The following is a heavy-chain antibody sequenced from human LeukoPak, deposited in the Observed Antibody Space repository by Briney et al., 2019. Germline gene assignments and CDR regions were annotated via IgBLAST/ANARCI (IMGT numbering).Heavy chain of an antibody. CDR2: ITPIFGEA. CDR1: GGTFSSYP. Sequence: SVKVSCKVSGGTFSSYPISWVRQAPGQGLEWMGEITPIFGEAQNAEKFQGRVTITADEPMSTVYMELTSLRLDDTAMYYCARNSRVASTSGLNYWGQGTLVTVSS. V-gene: IGHV1-69*13. J-gene: IGHJ4*02. D-gene: IGHD5-12*01. CDR3: ARNSRVASTSGLNY.